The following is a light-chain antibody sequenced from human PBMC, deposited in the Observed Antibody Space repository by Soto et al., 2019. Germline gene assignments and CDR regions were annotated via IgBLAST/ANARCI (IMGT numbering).Light chain of an antibody. CDR3: QQYASSPRT. J-gene: IGKJ1*01. V-gene: IGKV3-20*01. Sequence: EVVLTQSPATLSLSPGERATLSCRASQSVSSSYLAWYQQKPGQAPRLLIYGASSRATGIPDRFSGSGSGTDFTLTISRLQSEDFAVYYCQQYASSPRTFGQGTKVDTK. CDR2: GAS. CDR1: QSVSSSY.